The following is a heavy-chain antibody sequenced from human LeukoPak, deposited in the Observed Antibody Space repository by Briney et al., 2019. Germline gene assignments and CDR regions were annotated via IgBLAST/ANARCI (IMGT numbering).Heavy chain of an antibody. V-gene: IGHV1-2*02. J-gene: IGHJ2*01. CDR2: INTSTGGT. Sequence: GASVKVSCRASGYTFTDYYIHWVRQAPGQGLEWMGWINTSTGGTNYAQKFPDRVTMTRDTSISTAYMELSSLRSDDTAVYYCARHYDSGYSDYDALLWGRGTLVTVSS. D-gene: IGHD5-12*01. CDR3: ARHYDSGYSDYDALL. CDR1: GYTFTDYY.